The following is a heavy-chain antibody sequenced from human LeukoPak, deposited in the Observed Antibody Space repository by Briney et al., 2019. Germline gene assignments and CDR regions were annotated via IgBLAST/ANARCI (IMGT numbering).Heavy chain of an antibody. CDR3: ARETTYYYDSSGYYYDYYYYGMDV. D-gene: IGHD3-22*01. J-gene: IGHJ6*02. V-gene: IGHV3-7*01. CDR1: GFTFSSYW. Sequence: PGGSLRLSCAASGFTFSSYWMSWVRQAPGKGLEWVANIKQDGSEKYYVDSVKGRFTIPRDNAKNSLYLQMNSLRAEDTAVYYCARETTYYYDSSGYYYDYYYYGMDVWGQGTTVTVSS. CDR2: IKQDGSEK.